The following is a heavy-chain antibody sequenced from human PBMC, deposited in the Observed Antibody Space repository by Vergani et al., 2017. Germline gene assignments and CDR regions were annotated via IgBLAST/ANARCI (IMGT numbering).Heavy chain of an antibody. CDR3: AGERGITFGGVIVIGDAFDI. V-gene: IGHV1-18*01. CDR1: GYTFTSYG. D-gene: IGHD3-16*02. CDR2: ISAYNGNT. J-gene: IGHJ3*02. Sequence: QVQLVQSGAEVKKPGASVKVSCKASGYTFTSYGISWVRQAPGQGLEWMGWISAYNGNTNYAQKLQGRVTMTTDTSTSTAYMELRSLRSDDTAVYYCAGERGITFGGVIVIGDAFDIWGQGTMVTVSS.